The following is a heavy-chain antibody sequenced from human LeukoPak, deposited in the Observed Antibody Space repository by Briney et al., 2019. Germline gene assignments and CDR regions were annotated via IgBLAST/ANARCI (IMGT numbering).Heavy chain of an antibody. J-gene: IGHJ4*02. CDR2: FEPEDGET. CDR1: GHTLIALS. D-gene: IGHD1-1*01. V-gene: IGHV1-24*01. Sequence: ASVKVSCKVSGHTLIALSIHWVRQAPGKGVEWLGGFEPEDGETIYAQQSQGRVTMTEDTSTDTAYMELSSLRSEDTAVYYCAASSPQNWKTHEYWGQGTLVTVSS. CDR3: AASSPQNWKTHEY.